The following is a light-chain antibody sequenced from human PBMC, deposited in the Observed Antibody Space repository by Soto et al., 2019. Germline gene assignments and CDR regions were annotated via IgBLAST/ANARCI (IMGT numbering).Light chain of an antibody. Sequence: EIVLTQSPATLSLSPGESATLSCRASQSVGIFLAWYQQKSGQTPRLLIYDASNRAPGIPARFSGSGSGTDFTLTISSLEPEDFAVYYCQHRSNWLGTFGPGTKVDMK. J-gene: IGKJ3*01. CDR3: QHRSNWLGT. CDR1: QSVGIF. V-gene: IGKV3-11*01. CDR2: DAS.